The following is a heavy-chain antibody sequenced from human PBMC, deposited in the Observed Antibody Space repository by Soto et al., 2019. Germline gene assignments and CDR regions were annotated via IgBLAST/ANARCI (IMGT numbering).Heavy chain of an antibody. CDR1: GYTFTTYA. V-gene: IGHV1-18*01. J-gene: IGHJ4*02. CDR3: ARDPTVLDY. CDR2: ISAYSGNT. Sequence: ASVKVSCKASGYTFTTYACNWVRQAPGQGLEWMGWISAYSGNTKYSQKFQGRVTMTTDTTTSTAYMELRRLRSDDTAVYYCARDPTVLDYWGQGTLVTVSS. D-gene: IGHD2-15*01.